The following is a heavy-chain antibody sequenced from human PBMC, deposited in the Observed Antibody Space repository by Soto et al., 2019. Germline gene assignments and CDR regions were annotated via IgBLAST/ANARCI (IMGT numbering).Heavy chain of an antibody. CDR1: GGSISSSSYY. CDR3: ATLWFGEGNY. J-gene: IGHJ4*02. Sequence: QLQLQESGPGLVKPSETLSLTCTVSGGSISSSSYYWGWIRQPPGKGLEWIGSIDYSGSTYYNPSRTSRVTIAVDTSKHQFSLRLSSVTAADTAVYYCATLWFGEGNYWGQGTLVTVSS. CDR2: IDYSGST. D-gene: IGHD3-10*01. V-gene: IGHV4-39*01.